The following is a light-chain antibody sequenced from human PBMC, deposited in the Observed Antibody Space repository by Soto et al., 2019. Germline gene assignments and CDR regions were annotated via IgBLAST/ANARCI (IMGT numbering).Light chain of an antibody. Sequence: QSVLTQPASGSGSPGQSINIFCTGTSSDVGGYNYVSWYQHHPGKAPKLIIYDVSNRPSGVSNPFSGSKSGNTASLTISGLQPEDEADYYCSSYTTSNTRQIVFGTGTKVTVL. V-gene: IGLV2-14*03. CDR3: SSYTTSNTRQIV. CDR1: SSDVGGYNY. CDR2: DVS. J-gene: IGLJ1*01.